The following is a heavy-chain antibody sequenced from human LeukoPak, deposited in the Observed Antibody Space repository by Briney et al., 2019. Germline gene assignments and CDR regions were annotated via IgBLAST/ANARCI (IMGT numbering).Heavy chain of an antibody. CDR3: AKARSDIVVVPAAMFVY. V-gene: IGHV3-23*01. J-gene: IGHJ4*02. CDR2: SSSSDDGK. CDR1: GLSLNSYA. Sequence: PGGSLRLSCTASGLSLNSYAMSWVRQVPGKGLEWVSASSSSDDGKWYAESVRGRFTISRDTSKNTVYLQMNSLRVEDAGVYYCAKARSDIVVVPAAMFVYWGQGTLVTVSS. D-gene: IGHD2-2*01.